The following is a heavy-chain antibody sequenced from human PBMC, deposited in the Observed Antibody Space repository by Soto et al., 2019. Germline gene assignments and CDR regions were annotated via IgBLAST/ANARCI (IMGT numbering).Heavy chain of an antibody. J-gene: IGHJ5*02. D-gene: IGHD1-1*01. CDR2: IIPIFGTA. CDR3: SGDSTHTGTAWFDP. V-gene: IGHV1-69*06. Sequence: QVQLVQSGAEVKKPGSSVKVSCKASGGTFSSYAISWVRQDPGQGLEWMGGIIPIFGTANYARKFQGTVTITADKSTSTAYMELSSLRSEDTAVYYCSGDSTHTGTAWFDPWVQGTLVNVSS. CDR1: GGTFSSYA.